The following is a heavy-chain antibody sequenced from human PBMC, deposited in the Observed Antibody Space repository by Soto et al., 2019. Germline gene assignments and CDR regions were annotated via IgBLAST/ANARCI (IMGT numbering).Heavy chain of an antibody. CDR2: INPRGGST. Sequence: GASVKVSCKASGYTFSSYYMHWVRQAPGQGLEWMGIINPRGGSTTYAQKFQGRVTMTRDKSTSTVYMELSSLRSEDTAMYYCARYGMVLTGYYFDYWGQGTLVTVSS. CDR3: ARYGMVLTGYYFDY. D-gene: IGHD3-9*01. J-gene: IGHJ4*02. V-gene: IGHV1-46*01. CDR1: GYTFSSYY.